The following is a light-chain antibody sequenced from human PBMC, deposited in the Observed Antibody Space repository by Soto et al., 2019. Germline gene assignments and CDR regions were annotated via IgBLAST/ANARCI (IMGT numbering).Light chain of an antibody. CDR2: AAS. Sequence: DIQMTQSPSSLSASVEDRVIITCRASQSISNHLNWYQQKPGKAPKLLISAASSLQIGVPSRFGGSGSGTDFTLASSGLQPEDFAIYYCQQSYITPWTFGQGTKVDIK. J-gene: IGKJ1*01. CDR3: QQSYITPWT. V-gene: IGKV1-39*01. CDR1: QSISNH.